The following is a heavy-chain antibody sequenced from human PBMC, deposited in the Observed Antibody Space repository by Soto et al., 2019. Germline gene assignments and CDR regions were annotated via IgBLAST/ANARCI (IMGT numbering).Heavy chain of an antibody. D-gene: IGHD3-3*01. V-gene: IGHV3-11*01. CDR3: ARVSDPFGYDFWSGYYTGSPFDY. CDR1: GFTFSDYY. Sequence: GGSLRLSCAASGFTFSDYYMSWIRQAPGKGLEWVSYISSSGSTIYYADSVKGRFTISRDNAKNSLYLQMNSLRAEDTAVYYCARVSDPFGYDFWSGYYTGSPFDYWGQGTLVTVSS. J-gene: IGHJ4*02. CDR2: ISSSGSTI.